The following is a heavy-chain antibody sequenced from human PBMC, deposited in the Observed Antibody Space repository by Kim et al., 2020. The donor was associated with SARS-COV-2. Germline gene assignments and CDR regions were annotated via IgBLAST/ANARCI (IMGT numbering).Heavy chain of an antibody. V-gene: IGHV5-51*01. D-gene: IGHD6-6*01. Sequence: GESLKISCKGSGYSFTSYWIGWVRQMPGKGLEWMGIIYPGDSDTRYSPSFQGQVTISADKSISTAYLQWSSLKASDTAMYYCARDSSSSGDYYYGMDVWGQGTTVTVSS. CDR3: ARDSSSSGDYYYGMDV. CDR1: GYSFTSYW. J-gene: IGHJ6*02. CDR2: IYPGDSDT.